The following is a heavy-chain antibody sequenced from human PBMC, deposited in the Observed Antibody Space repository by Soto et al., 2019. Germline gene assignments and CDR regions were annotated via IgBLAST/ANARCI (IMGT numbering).Heavy chain of an antibody. CDR2: INHSGST. CDR3: ARGIFLSRPFYY. J-gene: IGHJ4*02. Sequence: SETLSLTCAVYGGSFSGYYWSWIRQPPGKGLEWIGEINHSGSTNYNPSLKSRVTISVDTSKNQFSLKLSSVTAADTAVYYCARGIFLSRPFYYWGQGTLVTVSS. CDR1: GGSFSGYY. V-gene: IGHV4-34*01. D-gene: IGHD3-3*01.